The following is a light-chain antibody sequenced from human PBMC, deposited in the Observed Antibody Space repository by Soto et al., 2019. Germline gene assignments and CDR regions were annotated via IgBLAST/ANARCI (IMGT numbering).Light chain of an antibody. CDR2: LGT. Sequence: DIVMTQSPVSLPVTPGEPASISCRSSQSLLHSNEYNYLEWYLQKPGQSPQLLIYLGTHRASGVPDRFNGSGSGIDFTLKISRVEAEDVGLYYCMQALQTPWTFGQGTTVDIK. CDR3: MQALQTPWT. CDR1: QSLLHSNEYNY. V-gene: IGKV2-28*01. J-gene: IGKJ1*01.